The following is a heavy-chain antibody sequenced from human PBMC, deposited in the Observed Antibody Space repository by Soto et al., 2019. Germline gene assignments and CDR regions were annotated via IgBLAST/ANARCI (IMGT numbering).Heavy chain of an antibody. CDR3: ARIPLYCSGGSCYSERSGYYGMDV. J-gene: IGHJ6*02. Sequence: GSGPTLVNPTQTLTLTCTFSGFSLSTSGMCVSWIRQPPGKALEWLALIGWDDDKYYSTSLKTRLTISKDTSKNQVVLTMTNMDPVDTATYYCARIPLYCSGGSCYSERSGYYGMDVWGQGTTVTVSS. CDR1: GFSLSTSGMC. D-gene: IGHD2-15*01. CDR2: IGWDDDK. V-gene: IGHV2-70*01.